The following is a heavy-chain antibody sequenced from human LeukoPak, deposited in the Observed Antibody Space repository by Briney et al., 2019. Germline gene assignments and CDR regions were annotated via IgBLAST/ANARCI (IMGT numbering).Heavy chain of an antibody. CDR3: AKDAIVRDYSNSDY. CDR1: GYTFTNYY. J-gene: IGHJ4*02. CDR2: INPNSGGT. Sequence: ASVNVSCKSSGYTFTNYYIHWVRHAPGQGLEWMGLINPNSGGTNYAQKFQGRVTMTRDTSISTAYMELSRLPSDDTAVYYCAKDAIVRDYSNSDYWGQGTLVTVSS. D-gene: IGHD4-11*01. V-gene: IGHV1-2*02.